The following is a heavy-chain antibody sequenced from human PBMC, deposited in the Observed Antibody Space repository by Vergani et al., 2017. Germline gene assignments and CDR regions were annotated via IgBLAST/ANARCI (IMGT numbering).Heavy chain of an antibody. D-gene: IGHD3-16*01. Sequence: QVQLVQSGAEVKKPGASVKVSCKASGYTFTSYYMHWVRQAPGQGLEWMGIINPSGGSTKYAEKFQDRLTMTTDTSTSTAYMELRSLRSDDTAVYYCARWYYEGMPFDYWGQGTLVTVSS. V-gene: IGHV1-46*01. CDR3: ARWYYEGMPFDY. CDR1: GYTFTSYY. J-gene: IGHJ4*02. CDR2: INPSGGST.